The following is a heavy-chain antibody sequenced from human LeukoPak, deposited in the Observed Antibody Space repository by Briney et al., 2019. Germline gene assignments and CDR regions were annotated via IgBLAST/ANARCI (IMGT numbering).Heavy chain of an antibody. D-gene: IGHD3-10*01. CDR2: IIPIFGTA. CDR1: GGTFSSYA. CDR3: ARDWAPPYGSAFFDY. J-gene: IGHJ4*02. V-gene: IGHV1-69*01. Sequence: SVTVSCKASGGTFSSYAISWVRQAPGQGLEWMGGIIPIFGTANYAQKFQGRVTITADESTSTAYMELSSLRSEDTAVYYCARDWAPPYGSAFFDYWGQGTLVTASS.